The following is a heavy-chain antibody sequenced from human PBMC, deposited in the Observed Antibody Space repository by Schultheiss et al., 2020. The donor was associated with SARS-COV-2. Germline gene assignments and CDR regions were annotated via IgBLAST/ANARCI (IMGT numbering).Heavy chain of an antibody. Sequence: SETLSLTCTVSGGSISSYYWSWIRQPPGKGLEWIGYIYYSGSINYNPSLKSRVTISVDTSKNQFSLKLSSVTAADTAVYYCASGIAAAGAGLDYYYGMDVWGQGTTVTVSS. J-gene: IGHJ6*02. CDR1: GGSISSYY. D-gene: IGHD6-13*01. V-gene: IGHV4-59*01. CDR3: ASGIAAAGAGLDYYYGMDV. CDR2: IYYSGSI.